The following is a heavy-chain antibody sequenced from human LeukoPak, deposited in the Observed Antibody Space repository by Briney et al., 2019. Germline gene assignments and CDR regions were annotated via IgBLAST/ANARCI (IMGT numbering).Heavy chain of an antibody. Sequence: PSETLSLTCAVYGGSFSGYYWSWIRQPPGKGLEWIGEIKHSGITNYNPPLKSRVTISVDTSKTQFSLKLSSVTAADTAVYYCARGRMIVVVITLKNYFDYWGQGTLVTVSS. D-gene: IGHD3-22*01. CDR2: IKHSGIT. V-gene: IGHV4-34*01. J-gene: IGHJ4*02. CDR3: ARGRMIVVVITLKNYFDY. CDR1: GGSFSGYY.